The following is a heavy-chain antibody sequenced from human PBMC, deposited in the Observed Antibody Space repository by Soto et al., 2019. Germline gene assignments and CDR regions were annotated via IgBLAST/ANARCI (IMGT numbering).Heavy chain of an antibody. CDR3: ARLVYAYPLYGMDV. V-gene: IGHV5-10-1*01. Sequence: PGESLKISCKGSGYSFTSYWISWVRQMPGKGLAWMGRIDPSDSYTNYSPSFQGHGTISAGKSISTAYLQWSSLQASDPAMYYCARLVYAYPLYGMDVWGQGTTVTVSS. CDR1: GYSFTSYW. CDR2: IDPSDSYT. D-gene: IGHD2-8*01. J-gene: IGHJ6*02.